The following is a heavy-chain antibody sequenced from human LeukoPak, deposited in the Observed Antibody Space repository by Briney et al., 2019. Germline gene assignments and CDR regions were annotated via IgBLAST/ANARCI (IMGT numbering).Heavy chain of an antibody. Sequence: KPSETLSLTCTVSGGSISSSGYSWGWIRQPPGKGLEWIASITYSGNTYYNPSLKSRVTISFDTSKNQFSLKVSSVSAADTAVYYCARAYSSSWYWNWYDPWGQGTLVTVSS. D-gene: IGHD6-13*01. V-gene: IGHV4-39*01. J-gene: IGHJ5*02. CDR2: ITYSGNT. CDR1: GGSISSSGYS. CDR3: ARAYSSSWYWNWYDP.